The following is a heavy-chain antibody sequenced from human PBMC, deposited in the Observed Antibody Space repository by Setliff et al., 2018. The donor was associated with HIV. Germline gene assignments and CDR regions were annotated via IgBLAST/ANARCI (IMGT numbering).Heavy chain of an antibody. CDR1: GGSISSSSYY. CDR3: ARDRGGDGYMDS. CDR2: GFHSGTT. V-gene: IGHV4-39*07. D-gene: IGHD2-21*01. J-gene: IGHJ4*02. Sequence: PSETLSLTCTVPGGSISSSSYYWGWIRQSPGKGLEWIGSGFHSGTTYYNPSLRSRLTISIDTSKNQFSLKLSSVTAADTAVYYCARDRGGDGYMDSWGQGTLVTVSS.